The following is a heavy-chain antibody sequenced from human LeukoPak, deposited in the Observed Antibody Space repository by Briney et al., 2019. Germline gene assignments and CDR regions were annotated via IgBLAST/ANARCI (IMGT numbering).Heavy chain of an antibody. D-gene: IGHD5-18*01. CDR2: IFGSGGSP. V-gene: IGHV3-23*01. Sequence: GGSLRLSCQASGFSFGSHAMHWVRQAPGKGLDWVEGIFGSGGSPHYADPVKGRFTISRDNSRNTVYLQINSLRAEDTAVYYCGKTTVGYSSGQKPAWPVDYWGQGTLVTVSS. CDR1: GFSFGSHA. CDR3: GKTTVGYSSGQKPAWPVDY. J-gene: IGHJ4*02.